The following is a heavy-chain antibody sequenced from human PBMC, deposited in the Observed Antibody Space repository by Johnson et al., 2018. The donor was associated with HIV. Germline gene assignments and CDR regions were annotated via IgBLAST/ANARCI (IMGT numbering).Heavy chain of an antibody. CDR1: GFTFSDYY. CDR3: AREEGNYILTRGDAFDI. D-gene: IGHD3-9*01. Sequence: QVQLVESGGGLVRPGGSLRLSCAASGFTFSDYYMTWIRQAPGKGLECVSYISSSGRTIYYAESVKGRFNISRDNAKNSLYLQMNSLSAEDTAVYYCAREEGNYILTRGDAFDIWGQGTMVTVSS. V-gene: IGHV3-11*04. CDR2: ISSSGRTI. J-gene: IGHJ3*02.